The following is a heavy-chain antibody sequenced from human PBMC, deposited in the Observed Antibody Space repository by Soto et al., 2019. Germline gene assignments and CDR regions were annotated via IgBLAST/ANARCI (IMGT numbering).Heavy chain of an antibody. V-gene: IGHV4-30-4*01. CDR1: GGSTSDDSY. D-gene: IGHD2-2*01. J-gene: IGHJ5*01. CDR2: IYHTGNT. Sequence: KPSETLSLTCTVSGGSTSDDSYWSWIRQTPGKGLEWIGYIYHTGNTYYNPSLRSRVSISVDKSKSQFSLKLISVTAADTAVYFCARDEYQLLSSVSWFDSWGQGTLVTVSS. CDR3: ARDEYQLLSSVSWFDS.